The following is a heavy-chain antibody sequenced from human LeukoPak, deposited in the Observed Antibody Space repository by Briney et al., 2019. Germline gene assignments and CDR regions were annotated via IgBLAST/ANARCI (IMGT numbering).Heavy chain of an antibody. CDR2: ITGSGGNT. D-gene: IGHD6-19*01. V-gene: IGHV3-23*01. CDR1: GFIFSSYS. CDR3: AKALGIAVAGPSRYYYYYGMDV. J-gene: IGHJ6*02. Sequence: GGSLRLSCAASGFIFSSYSMSWVRQAPGKGLEWVSVITGSGGNTYYADSVKGRFTISKDNSKNTVYLQMSSLRVDDTAVYYCAKALGIAVAGPSRYYYYYGMDVWGQGTTVTVSS.